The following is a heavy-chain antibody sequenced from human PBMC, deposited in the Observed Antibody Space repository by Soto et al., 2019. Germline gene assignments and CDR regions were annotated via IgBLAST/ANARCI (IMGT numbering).Heavy chain of an antibody. D-gene: IGHD3-22*01. V-gene: IGHV3-23*01. J-gene: IGHJ3*02. CDR3: AKASGDYYDSSGYYFDAFDI. Sequence: GGSLRLSCAASGFTFSSYAMSWVRQAPGKGLEWVSAISGSGGSTYYADSVKGRFTISRDNSKNTLYLQMNSLRAEDTAVYYCAKASGDYYDSSGYYFDAFDIWGLGTMVTVSS. CDR1: GFTFSSYA. CDR2: ISGSGGST.